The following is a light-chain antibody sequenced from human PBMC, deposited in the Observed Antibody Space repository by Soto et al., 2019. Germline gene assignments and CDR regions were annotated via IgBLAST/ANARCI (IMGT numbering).Light chain of an antibody. CDR1: QSIGTNY. CDR2: AAS. CDR3: QQYSSTPRT. V-gene: IGKV3-20*01. Sequence: ENLLTQSPGTLSLSPGERATLSCRASQSIGTNYVAWFQQKPGQAPTLLIYAASRRATGIPDRFSGSGSGTEFTLTISRLEPEDFAVYFCQQYSSTPRTFGQGTKVEFK. J-gene: IGKJ1*01.